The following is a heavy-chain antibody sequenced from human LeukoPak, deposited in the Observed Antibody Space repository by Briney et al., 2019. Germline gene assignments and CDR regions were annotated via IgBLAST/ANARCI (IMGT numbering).Heavy chain of an antibody. Sequence: SQTLSLTCTVSGGSISSGGYFWSWIRQHPGKGLEWIGHIYYSGSTYYNPSLKSRVTISVDTSKNQFSLKLSSVTAADTAVYYCTRDVPRSSGYPDNWGQGTLVTVSS. CDR1: GGSISSGGYF. CDR3: TRDVPRSSGYPDN. V-gene: IGHV4-31*03. CDR2: IYYSGST. J-gene: IGHJ4*02. D-gene: IGHD3-22*01.